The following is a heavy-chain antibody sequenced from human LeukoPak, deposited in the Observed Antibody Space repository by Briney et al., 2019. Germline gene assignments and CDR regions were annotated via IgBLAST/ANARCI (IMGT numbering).Heavy chain of an antibody. D-gene: IGHD5-18*01. CDR3: ARGYSYGYEFPSGY. Sequence: SVKASCKASGGTFSSYAISWVRQAPGQGLEWMGGIIPIFGTGNYAQKFQGRVTITADESTSTAYMELSSLRSEDTAVYYCARGYSYGYEFPSGYWGQGTLVTVSS. CDR1: GGTFSSYA. CDR2: IIPIFGTG. V-gene: IGHV1-69*13. J-gene: IGHJ4*02.